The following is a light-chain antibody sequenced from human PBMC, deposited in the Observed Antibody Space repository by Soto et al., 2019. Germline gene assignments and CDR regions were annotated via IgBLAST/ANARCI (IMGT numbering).Light chain of an antibody. J-gene: IGKJ3*01. CDR3: QQYGSSPGGS. V-gene: IGKV1-5*01. CDR1: QSITNW. CDR2: DAS. Sequence: DIQMTQSPSTLSASVGDRVTITCRASQSITNWLAWYQQKPGKAPKLLIYDASSLESGVPSRFSGSGSGTDFTLTISRLEPEDFAVYYCQQYGSSPGGSFGPGTKVDIK.